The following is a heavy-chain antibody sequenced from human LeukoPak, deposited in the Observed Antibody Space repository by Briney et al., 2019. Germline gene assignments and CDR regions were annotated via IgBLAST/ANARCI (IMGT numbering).Heavy chain of an antibody. V-gene: IGHV3-7*01. Sequence: GGSLRLSCAASGFTLSSFWMPWVRKAPGKGLEWVACIKQDGSEKYYVDSVKGRFTISRDNAKNSLYLQMNTLRAEDTAVYYCANVGDVYKDAFDIWGQGTMVTVSS. J-gene: IGHJ3*02. CDR2: IKQDGSEK. CDR3: ANVGDVYKDAFDI. CDR1: GFTLSSFW. D-gene: IGHD5-24*01.